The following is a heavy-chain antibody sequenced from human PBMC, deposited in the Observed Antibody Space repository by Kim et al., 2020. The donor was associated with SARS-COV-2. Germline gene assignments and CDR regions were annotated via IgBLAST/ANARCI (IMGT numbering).Heavy chain of an antibody. V-gene: IGHV3-30*18. CDR1: GFIFSSYG. D-gene: IGHD5-12*01. CDR2: VSYDGSHK. Sequence: GGSLRLSCAASGFIFSSYGMHWVRQAPGKGLEWVAVVSYDGSHKFYADSAKGRFTISRDNSKNTLYLQMNSLRGEDTAVYYCAKDLIRGSGYDLDYWGQEPWSPSPQ. J-gene: IGHJ4*01. CDR3: AKDLIRGSGYDLDY.